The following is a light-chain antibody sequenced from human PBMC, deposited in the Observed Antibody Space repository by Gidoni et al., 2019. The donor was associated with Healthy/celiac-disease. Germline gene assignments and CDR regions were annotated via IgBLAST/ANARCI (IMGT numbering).Light chain of an antibody. CDR1: QSVLYSSNNKNY. CDR3: QQYYSTPYT. CDR2: WAS. Sequence: DIVMPQSPDSMAVSLGERPTINCKSSQSVLYSSNNKNYLAWYQQKPGQPPKLLIYWASTRESGVPYRFSGSGSGTDFTLTISSLQAEDVAVYYCQQYYSTPYTFGQGTKLEIK. J-gene: IGKJ2*01. V-gene: IGKV4-1*01.